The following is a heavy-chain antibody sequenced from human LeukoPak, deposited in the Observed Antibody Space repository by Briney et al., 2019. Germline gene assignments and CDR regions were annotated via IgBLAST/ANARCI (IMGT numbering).Heavy chain of an antibody. V-gene: IGHV3-53*01. CDR2: IYADGNT. CDR3: ARSGSGWFDY. CDR1: GFXVSSNF. D-gene: IGHD6-19*01. Sequence: GGSLRLSCAASGFXVSSNFMSWVRQAPGKGLEWGSVIYADGNTYYADSVKGRLTIFRDNSKNTVYLQMNSLRAEDTAVYYCARSGSGWFDYWGQGTLVTVSS. J-gene: IGHJ4*02.